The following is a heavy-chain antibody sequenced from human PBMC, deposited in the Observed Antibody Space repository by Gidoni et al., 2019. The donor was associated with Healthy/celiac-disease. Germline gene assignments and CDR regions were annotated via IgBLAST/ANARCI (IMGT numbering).Heavy chain of an antibody. CDR2: FDPEDGET. J-gene: IGHJ4*02. CDR3: ATDGVSYGSGSYFDY. CDR1: GYTLTEFS. V-gene: IGHV1-24*01. D-gene: IGHD3-10*01. Sequence: QVQLVQSGAEVHKPGASVKVSCQVSGYTLTEFSMHWLRQAPGKGLEWMGGFDPEDGETIYAQKFQGRVTMTEDTSTDTAYMELSSLRSEDRAVYYCATDGVSYGSGSYFDYWGQGTLVTVSS.